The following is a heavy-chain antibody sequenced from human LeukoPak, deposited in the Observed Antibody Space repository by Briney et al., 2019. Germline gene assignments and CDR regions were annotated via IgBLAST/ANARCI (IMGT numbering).Heavy chain of an antibody. CDR2: ISSSSSYI. Sequence: GGSLRLSCAASGFTFSSYSMNWVRQAPGKGLEGVSSISSSSSYIYYADSVKGRFTISRDNSKNTLYLQMNSLRAEDTAVYYCARLVTDDILTGFDSWGQGTLVTVSS. CDR1: GFTFSSYS. CDR3: ARLVTDDILTGFDS. V-gene: IGHV3-21*01. J-gene: IGHJ4*02. D-gene: IGHD3-9*01.